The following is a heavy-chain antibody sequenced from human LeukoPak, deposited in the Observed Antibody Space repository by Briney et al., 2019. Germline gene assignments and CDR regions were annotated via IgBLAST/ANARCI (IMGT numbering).Heavy chain of an antibody. CDR1: GFTFSSYA. CDR3: TSGAMLVS. J-gene: IGHJ5*02. CDR2: IKRKSDGGTT. V-gene: IGHV3-15*01. D-gene: IGHD3-22*01. Sequence: GGSLRLSCAASGFTFSSYAMTWVRQAPGKGLEWVGRIKRKSDGGTTDYAAPVKGRFTISRDDSKNTLYLQMNSLKTEDTAVYYCTSGAMLVSWGQGTLVTVSS.